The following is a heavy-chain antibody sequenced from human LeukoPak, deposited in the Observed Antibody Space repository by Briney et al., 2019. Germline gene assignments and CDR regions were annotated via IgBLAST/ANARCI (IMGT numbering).Heavy chain of an antibody. CDR3: AREGQLVGATEYDY. J-gene: IGHJ4*02. CDR1: GYTFTGHW. D-gene: IGHD1-26*01. Sequence: ASVKVSCKASGYTFTGHWLHWVRQAPGQGLEWMGRINPNSGGTKYPQKFQGRVTMTRDTAINTVYMEVSRLRSDDTAVYYCAREGQLVGATEYDYWGQGTLVTVSS. CDR2: INPNSGGT. V-gene: IGHV1-2*06.